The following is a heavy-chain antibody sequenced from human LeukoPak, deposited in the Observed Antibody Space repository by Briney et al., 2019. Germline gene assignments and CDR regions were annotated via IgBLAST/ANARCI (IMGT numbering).Heavy chain of an antibody. J-gene: IGHJ5*02. D-gene: IGHD6-19*01. CDR3: ARGSSGWHNWFDP. V-gene: IGHV4-39*01. CDR1: GGSISSSSYY. Sequence: SETLSLTCTVSGGSISSSSYYWGWIRQPPGKGLEWIGSIYYSGSTYYNPSLKSRVTISVDTSKNQFSLKLSSVTAADTAVYYCARGSSGWHNWFDPWGQGTLVTVSS. CDR2: IYYSGST.